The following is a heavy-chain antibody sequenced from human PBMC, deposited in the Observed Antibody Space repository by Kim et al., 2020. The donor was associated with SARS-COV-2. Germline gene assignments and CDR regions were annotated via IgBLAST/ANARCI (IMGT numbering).Heavy chain of an antibody. CDR3: ARPGSERVGYYFYGMDV. D-gene: IGHD3-10*01. CDR1: GFTFSNYA. J-gene: IGHJ6*01. V-gene: IGHV3-23*01. Sequence: GGSLRLSCAASGFTFSNYAIRWVRQAPRKGLEWVSTISSSGASTYYADSVKGRFTISRDNSKNTLYLQMNSLRAEDTAVYYCARPGSERVGYYFYGMDV. CDR2: ISSSGAST.